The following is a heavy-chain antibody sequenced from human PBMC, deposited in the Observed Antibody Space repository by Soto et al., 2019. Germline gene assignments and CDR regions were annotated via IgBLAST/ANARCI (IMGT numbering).Heavy chain of an antibody. D-gene: IGHD3-22*01. V-gene: IGHV5-51*01. CDR1: GYSFTNYW. CDR2: INGGDSDT. Sequence: GESLKISCKGSGYSFTNYWIAWVRQMPGRGLEWMGIINGGDSDTRYSPSFQGQVIVSVDKSITTAYLQWSSLKASDTAVYYCERPDSNGYYEYSGQGPPVTVYS. CDR3: ERPDSNGYYEY. J-gene: IGHJ4*02.